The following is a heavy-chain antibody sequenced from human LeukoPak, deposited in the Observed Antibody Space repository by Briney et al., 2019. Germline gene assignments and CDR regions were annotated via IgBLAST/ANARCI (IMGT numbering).Heavy chain of an antibody. CDR2: IYPGDSDT. CDR1: GYSFSSYW. J-gene: IGHJ4*02. Sequence: GEPLKISCKGSGYSFSSYWIGWVRQMPGKGLEWMGIIYPGDSDTRNSPSFQGQVTISADKSISTAYLQWSSLKASDTAMYFCARLGRAGYSSSWYEYWGQGTLVTVSS. V-gene: IGHV5-51*01. CDR3: ARLGRAGYSSSWYEY. D-gene: IGHD6-13*01.